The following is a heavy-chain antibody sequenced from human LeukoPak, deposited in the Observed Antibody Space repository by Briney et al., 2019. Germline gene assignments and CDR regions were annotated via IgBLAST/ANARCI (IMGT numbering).Heavy chain of an antibody. CDR1: GFTFSYYW. CDR3: ARDRFCTTDRCSDY. J-gene: IGHJ4*02. D-gene: IGHD2-8*01. V-gene: IGHV3-74*01. Sequence: QAGGSLRLSCAASGFTFSYYWMHWVRQAPGKGLVWVARIRTDGTDTSYADSVKGRFTISRDNAKNTLYLQMNNLRVEDTAVYYCARDRFCTTDRCSDYWGQGTLVTVSS. CDR2: IRTDGTDT.